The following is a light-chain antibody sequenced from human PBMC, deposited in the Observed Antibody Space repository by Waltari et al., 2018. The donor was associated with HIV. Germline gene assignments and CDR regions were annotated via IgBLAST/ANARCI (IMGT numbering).Light chain of an antibody. CDR3: SSYTSSSTLDVV. Sequence: QSALTQPASVSGSPGQSITISCTGTSSDVGGYHYVSWYQQHPGKAPKLMIYEVSNRPSGVSNRFSGSKSGNTAALTISGLQAEDEADDYCSSYTSSSTLDVVFGGGTKLTVL. V-gene: IGLV2-14*01. CDR2: EVS. CDR1: SSDVGGYHY. J-gene: IGLJ2*01.